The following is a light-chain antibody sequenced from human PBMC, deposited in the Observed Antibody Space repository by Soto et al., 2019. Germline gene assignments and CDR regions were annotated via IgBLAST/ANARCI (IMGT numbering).Light chain of an antibody. Sequence: EIVLTQSPGTLYLSPGERATISCRASRTVDSTYLAWYQQKPGQAPRLLIYAVSTRATGIPDRFRGSGSGTDFTLTISRLEPEDFAVYYCQQYGSSPLTFGQGTKVDIK. CDR1: RTVDSTY. CDR3: QQYGSSPLT. J-gene: IGKJ1*01. CDR2: AVS. V-gene: IGKV3-20*01.